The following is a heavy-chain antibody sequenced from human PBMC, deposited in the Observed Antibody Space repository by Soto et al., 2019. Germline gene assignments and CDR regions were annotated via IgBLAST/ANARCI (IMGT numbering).Heavy chain of an antibody. CDR1: GFIFRSYA. CDR3: AKAGVGGFRGWDTFNWFDS. D-gene: IGHD5-18*01. Sequence: EVQLLASGGGLVQPGGSLRLSCAASGFIFRSYAMNWVRQAPGKGLERVSGISGSGDSTYYADAVKGRFTISRDNSKNTLFLQMNSLRDDDGAVYYCAKAGVGGFRGWDTFNWFDSWGQGILVTVSS. CDR2: ISGSGDST. V-gene: IGHV3-23*01. J-gene: IGHJ5*01.